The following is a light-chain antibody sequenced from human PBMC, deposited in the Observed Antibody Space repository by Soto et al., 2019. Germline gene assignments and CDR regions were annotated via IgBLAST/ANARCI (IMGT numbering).Light chain of an antibody. V-gene: IGKV3-20*01. Sequence: EIVLTQSPGTLPLSPGQRATLSCRASQSVSTNYLAWYQQKPGQAPRLLTYGASYRATGTPDRFSGSGSGTDFTLTISGLEPEDFAVYFCQQYGSSPPITFGQGTRLEIK. J-gene: IGKJ5*01. CDR3: QQYGSSPPIT. CDR2: GAS. CDR1: QSVSTNY.